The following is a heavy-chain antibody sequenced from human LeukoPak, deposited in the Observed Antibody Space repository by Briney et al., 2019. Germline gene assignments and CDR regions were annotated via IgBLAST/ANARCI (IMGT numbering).Heavy chain of an antibody. V-gene: IGHV4-30-4*08. CDR2: IYYSGST. J-gene: IGHJ4*02. Sequence: SETLSLTCAVYGGSFSGYYWSWIRQPPGRGLEWIGYIYYSGSTYYNPSLKSRVTISVDTSKNQFSLKLSSVTAADTAVYYCARETSSGWYGGYGIDYWGQGTLVTVSS. CDR3: ARETSSGWYGGYGIDY. D-gene: IGHD6-19*01. CDR1: GGSFSGYY.